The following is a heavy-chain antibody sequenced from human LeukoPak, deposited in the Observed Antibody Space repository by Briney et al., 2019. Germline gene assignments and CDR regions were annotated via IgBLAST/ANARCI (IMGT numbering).Heavy chain of an antibody. CDR2: IGGSGGNT. D-gene: IGHD2-15*01. V-gene: IGHV3-23*01. CDR1: GFTFSSYA. Sequence: PGGSLRLSCAASGFTFSSYAMSWVRQAPGKGLEWVSSIGGSGGNTYYADSVKGRFTISRDNSKNTLYLQMNSLRAEDTAVYYCAKDAMPCSGGNCYSASPLVDYWGQGTLVTVSS. J-gene: IGHJ4*02. CDR3: AKDAMPCSGGNCYSASPLVDY.